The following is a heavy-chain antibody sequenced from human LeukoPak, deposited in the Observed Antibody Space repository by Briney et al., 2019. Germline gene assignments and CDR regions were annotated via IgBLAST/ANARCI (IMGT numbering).Heavy chain of an antibody. CDR3: ARVPRSYPFDY. J-gene: IGHJ4*02. V-gene: IGHV3-11*01. CDR1: GFTFSDYY. CDR2: ISSSGSTI. Sequence: GGSLRLSCAASGFTFSDYYMSWIRQAPGKGLEWVSYISSSGSTIYYADSVKGRFTISRDNAKDSLYLQMNSLRAEDTAVYYCARVPRSYPFDYWGQGTLVTVSS. D-gene: IGHD3-10*01.